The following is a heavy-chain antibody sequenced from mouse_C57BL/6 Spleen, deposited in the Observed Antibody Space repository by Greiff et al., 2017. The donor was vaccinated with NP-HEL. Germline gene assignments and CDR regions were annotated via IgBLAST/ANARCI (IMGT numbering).Heavy chain of an antibody. CDR2: INYDGSST. Sequence: EVMLVESEGGLVQPGSSMKLSCTASGFTFSDYYMAWVRQVPEKGLEWVANINYDGSSTYYLDSLKSRFIISRDNAKNILYLQMSSLKSEDTATYYCARGPITTSYFDYWGQGTTLTVSS. CDR1: GFTFSDYY. CDR3: ARGPITTSYFDY. V-gene: IGHV5-16*01. D-gene: IGHD1-2*01. J-gene: IGHJ2*01.